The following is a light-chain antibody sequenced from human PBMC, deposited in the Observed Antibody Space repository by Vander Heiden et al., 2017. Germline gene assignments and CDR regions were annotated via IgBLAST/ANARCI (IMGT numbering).Light chain of an antibody. V-gene: IGKV1-39*01. J-gene: IGKJ1*01. CDR1: QSISSH. Sequence: DIQMTQSPSSLSASVGDRVTITCRASQSISSHLNWYQQKPGKAPKLLIYAASKLQSGVPSKFSGSGSGTDFTLTISSLQPEDFTTYYCQQSYSTLWTFGQGTKVEIK. CDR2: AAS. CDR3: QQSYSTLWT.